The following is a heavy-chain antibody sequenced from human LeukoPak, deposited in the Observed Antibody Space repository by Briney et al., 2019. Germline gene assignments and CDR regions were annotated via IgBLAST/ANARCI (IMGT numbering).Heavy chain of an antibody. CDR2: IYHSGST. Sequence: PSGTLSLPCTVSGGSINSSSYYWGWIRQPPGKGLEWIGSIYHSGSTYYNPSLKSRVTISVDTSKNQFSLKLSSVTAADTAVYYCARARLWFDPWGQGTLVTVSS. V-gene: IGHV4-39*07. J-gene: IGHJ5*02. CDR3: ARARLWFDP. CDR1: GGSINSSSYY.